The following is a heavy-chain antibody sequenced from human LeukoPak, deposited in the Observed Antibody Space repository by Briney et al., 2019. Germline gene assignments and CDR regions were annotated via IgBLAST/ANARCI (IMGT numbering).Heavy chain of an antibody. CDR2: INHSGST. CDR1: GGSFSGYY. CDR3: AKTKLDWLLFDF. J-gene: IGHJ4*02. V-gene: IGHV4-34*01. D-gene: IGHD3-9*01. Sequence: SETLSLTCAVYGGSFSGYYWSWIRQPPGKGLEWIGEINHSGSTNYNPSLKSRVTISVDTSKNQFSLKLGSVTAADTAVYYCAKTKLDWLLFDFWGQGILVTVSS.